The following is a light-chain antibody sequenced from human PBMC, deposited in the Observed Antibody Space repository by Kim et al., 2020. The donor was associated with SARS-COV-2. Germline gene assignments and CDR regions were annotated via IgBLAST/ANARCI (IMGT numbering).Light chain of an antibody. CDR3: QHYGSSPGT. CDR1: QSVYNYY. CDR2: GAS. Sequence: SPGDRATLSCRASQSVYNYYLGWYQQKPGQAPSLLISGASNRATGIPDRFSGSGSGTDFTLTISRLEPEDFAVYYCQHYGSSPGTFGRGTKVDIK. J-gene: IGKJ1*01. V-gene: IGKV3-20*01.